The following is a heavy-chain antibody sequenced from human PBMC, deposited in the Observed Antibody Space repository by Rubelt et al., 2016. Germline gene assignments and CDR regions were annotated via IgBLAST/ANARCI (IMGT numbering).Heavy chain of an antibody. CDR3: ARDHSSGWYLEGFFDY. V-gene: IGHV4-38-2*02. J-gene: IGHJ4*02. CDR1: GYSISSGYY. CDR2: IYHSGST. D-gene: IGHD6-19*01. Sequence: QVQLQESGPGLVKPSETLSLTCTVSGYSISSGYYWGWIRQPPGKGLEWIGSIYHSGSTYYNPSLKSRVTISVATSKTPFSLKLSSVTAADTAVYYCARDHSSGWYLEGFFDYWGQGTLVTVSS.